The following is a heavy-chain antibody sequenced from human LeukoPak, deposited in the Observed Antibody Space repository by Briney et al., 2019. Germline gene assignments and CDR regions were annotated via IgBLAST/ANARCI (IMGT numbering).Heavy chain of an antibody. Sequence: GASVKVSCKASGYTFTAYYIHWVRQAPGQGLEWMGWITPRNGGTNYAQKFQGWVTMTRDTSISTAYLELSRLRSDDTAVYYCARGIEGGSGYYSKLPGGYWGQGTLVTVSS. J-gene: IGHJ4*02. CDR3: ARGIEGGSGYYSKLPGGY. D-gene: IGHD2/OR15-2a*01. CDR1: GYTFTAYY. CDR2: ITPRNGGT. V-gene: IGHV1-2*04.